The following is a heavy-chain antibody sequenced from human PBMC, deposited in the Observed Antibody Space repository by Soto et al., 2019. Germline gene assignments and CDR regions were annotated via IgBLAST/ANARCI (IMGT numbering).Heavy chain of an antibody. Sequence: VQLVESGGGLVQPGGSLKLSCAASGFTFSGSVMHWVRQASGKGLDWVGRIRSKANNYATAYAVSVKGRFTISRDASRNTAYLQMNSLKTEDTAVYYCARGVYDFWSGPPKGLDYWGQGTVVTVSS. V-gene: IGHV3-73*02. J-gene: IGHJ4*02. CDR3: ARGVYDFWSGPPKGLDY. D-gene: IGHD3-3*01. CDR2: IRSKANNYAT. CDR1: GFTFSGSV.